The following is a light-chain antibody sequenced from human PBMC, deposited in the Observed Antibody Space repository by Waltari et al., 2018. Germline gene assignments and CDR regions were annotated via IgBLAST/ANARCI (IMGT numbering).Light chain of an antibody. J-gene: IGKJ1*01. CDR2: WAS. CDR1: QSVFYNSNNKNF. CDR3: QQYYSTPRT. V-gene: IGKV4-1*01. Sequence: DIVVTQYPDSLAVSLGERATINFKSSQSVFYNSNNKNFLAWYQQKPGQPTKLLIYWASTRQSGVPDRFSGTGSGTDCTLTIITLQAEDVAVYYCQQYYSTPRTFGQGTRVEI.